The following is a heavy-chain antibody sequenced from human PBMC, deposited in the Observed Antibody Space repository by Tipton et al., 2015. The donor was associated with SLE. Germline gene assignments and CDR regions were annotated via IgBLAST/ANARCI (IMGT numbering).Heavy chain of an antibody. CDR3: ARDFGGSALYFDL. Sequence: TLSLTCTVSGDSLSSKYWSWIRQPPGKGLEWIGYIYYTGRTDYNPSFKSRVTISVDRSENQFSLRLTSVTAADTAVYYCARDFGGSALYFDLWGRGTLVTVSS. J-gene: IGHJ2*01. D-gene: IGHD3-10*01. CDR1: GDSLSSKY. V-gene: IGHV4-59*01. CDR2: IYYTGRT.